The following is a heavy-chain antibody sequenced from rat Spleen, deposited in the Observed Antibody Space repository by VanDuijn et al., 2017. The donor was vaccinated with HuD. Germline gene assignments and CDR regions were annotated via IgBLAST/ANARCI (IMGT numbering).Heavy chain of an antibody. Sequence: EVQLVESGGGLVQPGRSLKLSCAASGFTFSNYYMAWVRQAPTKGLEWVASISPSGGSTYYPDSVKGRFTISRDNAKSTQYLQMDSLRSEDTATYYCATLYNSGYPNFDYWGQGVMVTVSS. J-gene: IGHJ2*01. D-gene: IGHD4-3*01. V-gene: IGHV5-25*01. CDR3: ATLYNSGYPNFDY. CDR1: GFTFSNYY. CDR2: ISPSGGST.